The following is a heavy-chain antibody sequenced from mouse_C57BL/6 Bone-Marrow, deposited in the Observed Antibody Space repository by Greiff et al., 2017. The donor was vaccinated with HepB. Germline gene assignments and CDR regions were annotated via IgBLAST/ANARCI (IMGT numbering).Heavy chain of an antibody. D-gene: IGHD1-1*01. J-gene: IGHJ1*03. CDR2: INPNYGTT. CDR3: ARGEAVVARGYFDV. Sequence: VQLQQSGPELVKPGASVKISCKASGYSFTDYNMNWVKQSNGKSLEWIGVINPNYGTTSYNQKFKGKATLTVDQSSSTAYMQLNSLTSEDSAVYYWARGEAVVARGYFDVWGTGTTVTVSS. V-gene: IGHV1-39*01. CDR1: GYSFTDYN.